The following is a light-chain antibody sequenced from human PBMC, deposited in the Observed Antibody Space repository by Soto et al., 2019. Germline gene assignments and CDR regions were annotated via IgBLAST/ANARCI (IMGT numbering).Light chain of an antibody. J-gene: IGKJ4*01. Sequence: DIQMTRPPSPLSASVGDRVTTTCRASQSISSYLNWYQQKPGKAPKLLIYAASSLQSGVPSRFSGSGSGTDFTLTISSLQPEDFATYYCQQSYSTPLTFGGGTKVDIK. CDR3: QQSYSTPLT. CDR1: QSISSY. CDR2: AAS. V-gene: IGKV1-39*01.